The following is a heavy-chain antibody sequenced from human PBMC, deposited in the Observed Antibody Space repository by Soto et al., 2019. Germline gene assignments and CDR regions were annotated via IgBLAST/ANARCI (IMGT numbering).Heavy chain of an antibody. J-gene: IGHJ3*02. CDR3: AKDLGLIVVGLDAFDI. CDR1: GFTFSSYA. Sequence: PGGSLRLSCAASGFTFSSYAMSWVRQAPGKGLEWVSAISGSGGSTYYADSVKGRFTISRDNSKNTLYLQMNSLRAEDTAVYYCAKDLGLIVVGLDAFDIWGQGTMVTVSS. CDR2: ISGSGGST. V-gene: IGHV3-23*01. D-gene: IGHD3-22*01.